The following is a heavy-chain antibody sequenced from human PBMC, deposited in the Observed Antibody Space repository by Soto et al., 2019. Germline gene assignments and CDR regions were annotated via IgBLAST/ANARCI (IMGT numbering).Heavy chain of an antibody. Sequence: QVQLQESGPGLVKPSQTLSLTCTVSGGSISSGGYYWSWIRQHPGKGLEWIGYIYYSGSTYYNPSLKSRVTISVDTSKNQFSLKLSSVTAADTAVYYCARVMSRYFDWYSGPYYFDYWGQGTLVTVSS. CDR1: GGSISSGGYY. J-gene: IGHJ4*02. D-gene: IGHD3-9*01. V-gene: IGHV4-31*03. CDR2: IYYSGST. CDR3: ARVMSRYFDWYSGPYYFDY.